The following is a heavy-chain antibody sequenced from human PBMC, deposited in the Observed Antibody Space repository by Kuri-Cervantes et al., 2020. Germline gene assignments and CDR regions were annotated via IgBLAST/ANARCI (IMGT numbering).Heavy chain of an antibody. CDR2: INEDGREK. V-gene: IGHV3-7*01. J-gene: IGHJ4*02. D-gene: IGHD7-27*01. CDR3: AREMGNWGYFDY. Sequence: GESLKISCAASGFTFSRYWMSWVRQAPGKRLEWVANINEDGREKYYVDSVKGRFTISRDNAKKSLYLQMNSLRAEDTAVYYCAREMGNWGYFDYWGQGTLVTVSS. CDR1: GFTFSRYW.